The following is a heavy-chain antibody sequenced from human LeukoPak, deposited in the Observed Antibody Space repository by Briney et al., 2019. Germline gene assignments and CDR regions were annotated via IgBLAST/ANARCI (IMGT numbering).Heavy chain of an antibody. Sequence: GGFLRLSCAASGFTFSGYAMSWVRQAPGKGLKWPSTITGGAENTYYADSVKGRFTISRDNSKNTVYLQMNSLRAEDTAVYYCAKVLSGSQDYWGQGTLVTVSS. CDR2: ITGGAENT. D-gene: IGHD1-26*01. CDR3: AKVLSGSQDY. V-gene: IGHV3-23*01. J-gene: IGHJ4*02. CDR1: GFTFSGYA.